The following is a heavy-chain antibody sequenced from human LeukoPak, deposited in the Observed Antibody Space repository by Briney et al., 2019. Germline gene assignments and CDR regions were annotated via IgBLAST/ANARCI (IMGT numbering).Heavy chain of an antibody. CDR2: IGGRGGST. D-gene: IGHD3-3*01. J-gene: IGHJ4*02. Sequence: PGXSLRLSCAASGFTFSSHAMAWVRQAPGKGLEWVSAIGGRGGSTYYADSVKGRFTISRDNSKNTVYLQMNSLRAEDTAVYYCARDPGVVAFHYFDLWGQGILVTVSS. CDR3: ARDPGVVAFHYFDL. CDR1: GFTFSSHA. V-gene: IGHV3-23*01.